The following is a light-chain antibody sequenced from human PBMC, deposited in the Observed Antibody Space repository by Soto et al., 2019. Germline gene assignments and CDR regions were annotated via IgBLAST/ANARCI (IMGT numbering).Light chain of an antibody. CDR1: QSISVW. J-gene: IGKJ5*01. V-gene: IGKV1-5*03. Sequence: DIQMTQSPSTLSASLGDRVTITCRASQSISVWLAWYQQKAGKAPNLLIYKASRLESGVPSRFSGSGSGTDFTLTISSLQPEDVATYYCQKYNSASITFGQGTRLEI. CDR2: KAS. CDR3: QKYNSASIT.